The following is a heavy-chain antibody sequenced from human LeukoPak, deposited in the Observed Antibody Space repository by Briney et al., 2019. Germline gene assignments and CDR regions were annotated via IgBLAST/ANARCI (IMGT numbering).Heavy chain of an antibody. CDR2: IYYSGST. CDR1: GGSISSYY. CDR3: ARRQGYGSGSNYREY. J-gene: IGHJ4*02. D-gene: IGHD3-10*01. Sequence: SETLSLTCTVSGGSISSYYWSWIRQPPGKGLGWIGYIYYSGSTNYNPSLKSRVTISVDTSKNQFSLKLSSVTAADTAVYYCARRQGYGSGSNYREYWGQGTLVTVSS. V-gene: IGHV4-59*08.